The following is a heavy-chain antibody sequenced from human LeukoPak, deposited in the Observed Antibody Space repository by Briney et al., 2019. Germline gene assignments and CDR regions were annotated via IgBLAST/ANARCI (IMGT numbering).Heavy chain of an antibody. CDR1: GYTFTGYY. CDR2: INPNSGGT. V-gene: IGHV1-2*02. Sequence: ASVKVSCKASGYTFTGYYMHWVRQAPGQGLEWMGWINPNSGGTNYAQKFQGRVTMTRDTSISTAYMELSRLRSDDTAVYYCARGIAVAGIEYFQHWGQGTLVTVSS. CDR3: ARGIAVAGIEYFQH. D-gene: IGHD6-19*01. J-gene: IGHJ1*01.